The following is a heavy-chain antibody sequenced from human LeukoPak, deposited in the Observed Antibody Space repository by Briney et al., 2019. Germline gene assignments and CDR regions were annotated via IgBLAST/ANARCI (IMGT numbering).Heavy chain of an antibody. V-gene: IGHV6-1*01. J-gene: IGHJ4*02. D-gene: IGHD7-27*01. CDR3: ARGTGVFDY. CDR1: GDSVSSNSDA. Sequence: SRTLSLTCAISGDSVSSNSDAWNWIRQSPSRGLEWLGRTYYRSSWYNDYAVSVKSGIIINPDTSKNHFSLQLNSVTPEDTAIYYCARGTGVFDYWGQGTLVTVSS. CDR2: TYYRSSWYN.